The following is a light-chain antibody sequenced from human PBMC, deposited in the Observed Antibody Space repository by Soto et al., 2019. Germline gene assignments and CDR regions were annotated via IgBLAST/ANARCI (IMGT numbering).Light chain of an antibody. CDR1: QTVSRY. CDR3: LQRGDWPPS. J-gene: IGKJ4*01. Sequence: DIVLTQSPATLSLSPGERATPSCRASQTVSRYLSWYQQKPGQAPRLLIYDAFNRAPGIPARFSGSGSGTDFSLTISSLEPEDLAVYYCLQRGDWPPSFGGGTK. V-gene: IGKV3-11*01. CDR2: DAF.